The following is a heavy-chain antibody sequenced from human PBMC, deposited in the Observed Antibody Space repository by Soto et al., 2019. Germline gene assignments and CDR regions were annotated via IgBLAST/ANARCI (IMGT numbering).Heavy chain of an antibody. J-gene: IGHJ6*04. Sequence: QVQLVQSGAEVKKPGSSVKVSCKASGGTFSSYAISWVRQAPGQGLEWMGGIIPIFGTANYAQKFQGRVTITADESTSTAYMELSSLRSEDTAVYYRERDLGDTAIRHYYYGMDVWGKGTTVTV. CDR3: ERDLGDTAIRHYYYGMDV. D-gene: IGHD3-16*01. V-gene: IGHV1-69*01. CDR2: IIPIFGTA. CDR1: GGTFSSYA.